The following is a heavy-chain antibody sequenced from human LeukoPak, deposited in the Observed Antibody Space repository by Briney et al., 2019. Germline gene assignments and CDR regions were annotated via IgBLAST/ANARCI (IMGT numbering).Heavy chain of an antibody. CDR1: GGSISSYY. CDR3: ARETIDSSGYFDY. D-gene: IGHD3-22*01. CDR2: IYYSGST. V-gene: IGHV4-59*01. J-gene: IGHJ4*02. Sequence: PSETLSLTCTVSGGSISSYYWSWIRQPPGKGLEWIGYIYYSGSTNYNPSLKSRVTISVDTSKNQFSLKLSSATAADTAVYYCARETIDSSGYFDYWGQGTLVTVSS.